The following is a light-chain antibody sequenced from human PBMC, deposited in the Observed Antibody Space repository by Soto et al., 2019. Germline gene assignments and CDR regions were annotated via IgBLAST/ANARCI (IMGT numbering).Light chain of an antibody. CDR1: QSISNY. CDR3: QQSYSTFMYT. J-gene: IGKJ2*01. Sequence: DIQMTQSPSSLSASVGDRVTITCRASQSISNYLNWYQQKPGKAPKLLIYAASTLQSGVPSRFSGSGYGTDFTLTISSLQPEDFATYYCQQSYSTFMYTFGQGTKLEIK. CDR2: AAS. V-gene: IGKV1-39*01.